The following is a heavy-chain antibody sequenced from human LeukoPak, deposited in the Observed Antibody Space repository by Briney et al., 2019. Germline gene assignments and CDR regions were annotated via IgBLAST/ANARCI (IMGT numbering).Heavy chain of an antibody. CDR1: GFTVSSNY. Sequence: GGSLRLSCAASGFTVSSNYMSWVRQAPGKGLEWVSVIYSGGSTYYADSVKGRFTISRDNSKNTLYLQMNSLRAEDTAVYYCASSSHYYYYYGMDVWGQGTTVTVSS. D-gene: IGHD6-6*01. V-gene: IGHV3-66*02. J-gene: IGHJ6*02. CDR3: ASSSHYYYYYGMDV. CDR2: IYSGGST.